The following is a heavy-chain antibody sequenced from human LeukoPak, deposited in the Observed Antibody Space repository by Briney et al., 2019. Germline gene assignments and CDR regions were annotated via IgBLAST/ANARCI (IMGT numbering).Heavy chain of an antibody. V-gene: IGHV3-30-3*01. CDR2: ISYDGSNK. CDR3: ARGSNYYDSSYFDY. CDR1: GFAFSSYA. Sequence: GGSLRLSCAASGFAFSSYAMHWVRQAPGKGLEWVAVISYDGSNKYYADSVKGRFTISRDNSKNTLYLQMNSLRAEDTAVYYCARGSNYYDSSYFDYWGQGTLVTVSS. D-gene: IGHD3-22*01. J-gene: IGHJ4*02.